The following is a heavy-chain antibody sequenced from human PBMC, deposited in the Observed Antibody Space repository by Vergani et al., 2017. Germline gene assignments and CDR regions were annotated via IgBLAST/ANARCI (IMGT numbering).Heavy chain of an antibody. CDR3: ARAPGLLWFGELAPNY. V-gene: IGHV3-30*01. J-gene: IGHJ4*02. Sequence: QVQLVESGGGVVQPGRSLRHSCAASGFTFSSYAMHWVRQAPGKGLGWVAVISYDGSNKSYADSVKGRFTISRDNSTNTLSLQMNSLIAEDTAVYYCARAPGLLWFGELAPNYWGQGTLVTVSS. CDR2: ISYDGSNK. D-gene: IGHD3-10*01. CDR1: GFTFSSYA.